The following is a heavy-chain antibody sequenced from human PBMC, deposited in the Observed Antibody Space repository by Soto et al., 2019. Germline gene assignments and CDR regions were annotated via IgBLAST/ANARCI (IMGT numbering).Heavy chain of an antibody. Sequence: GASVKVSCKASGFTFTSSAMQWVRQARGQRLEWIGWIVVGSGNTNYAQKFQERFTITRDISTSTAYMELSSLRSEDTAVYYCAADVLGNGLGNLDYWGQGTLVTVSS. CDR3: AADVLGNGLGNLDY. D-gene: IGHD7-27*01. J-gene: IGHJ4*02. CDR2: IVVGSGNT. V-gene: IGHV1-58*02. CDR1: GFTFTSSA.